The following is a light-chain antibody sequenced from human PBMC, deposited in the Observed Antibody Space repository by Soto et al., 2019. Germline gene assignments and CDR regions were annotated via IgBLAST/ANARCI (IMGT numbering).Light chain of an antibody. CDR1: QSFRNNY. J-gene: IGKJ4*01. CDR3: QQDDSSPGFT. Sequence: EVVLTQSPGTLSLSPGERATLSCRASQSFRNNYLAWYQQRPGQAPRLLIYVVSRRASGIPDRFSGSGSEADFTPTISRLEPEASGVYYCQQDDSSPGFTFGGGAKVEIK. V-gene: IGKV3-20*01. CDR2: VVS.